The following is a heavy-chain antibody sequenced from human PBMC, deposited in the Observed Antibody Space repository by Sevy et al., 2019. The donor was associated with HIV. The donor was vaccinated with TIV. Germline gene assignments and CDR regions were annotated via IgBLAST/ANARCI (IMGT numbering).Heavy chain of an antibody. J-gene: IGHJ4*02. CDR3: EKVEDGQYYYGSRRLFDY. Sequence: GGSLRLSCAVSGFTFSTYAMNWVRQAPGKGLEWVSAISGSGSSTYYADAVKGRSTISRDNSQNARYLQMNSLSAEDTGICYCEKVEDGQYYYGSRRLFDYWGQGTLVTVSS. D-gene: IGHD3-10*01. V-gene: IGHV3-23*01. CDR1: GFTFSTYA. CDR2: ISGSGSST.